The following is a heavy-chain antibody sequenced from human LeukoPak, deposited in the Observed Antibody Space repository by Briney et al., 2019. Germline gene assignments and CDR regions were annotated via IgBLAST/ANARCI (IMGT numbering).Heavy chain of an antibody. Sequence: PGGSLRLSCAASGFTFSSYWMSWVRQAPGKGLEWVANIKQDGSEKYYVDSVKGRFTISRDNAKNSLYLQMNSLRAEDTAVYYCARPRQWLVRSDAFDIWGQGTMVTVSS. D-gene: IGHD6-19*01. J-gene: IGHJ3*02. CDR2: IKQDGSEK. CDR3: ARPRQWLVRSDAFDI. V-gene: IGHV3-7*01. CDR1: GFTFSSYW.